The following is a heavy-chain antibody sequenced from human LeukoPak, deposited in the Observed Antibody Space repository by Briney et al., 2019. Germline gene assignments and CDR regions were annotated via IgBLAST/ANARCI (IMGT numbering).Heavy chain of an antibody. D-gene: IGHD3-3*01. CDR1: GGTFSGYG. CDR3: ARDGSTLRFLDWFY. Sequence: SVKVSCKASGGTFSGYGISWVRQAPGQGLEWMGGIIPIFGAANYAQKFQGRVTITTDESTRTAYMELSSLRSDDTAVSYCARDGSTLRFLDWFYWGQGTLVTVSS. J-gene: IGHJ4*02. CDR2: IIPIFGAA. V-gene: IGHV1-69*05.